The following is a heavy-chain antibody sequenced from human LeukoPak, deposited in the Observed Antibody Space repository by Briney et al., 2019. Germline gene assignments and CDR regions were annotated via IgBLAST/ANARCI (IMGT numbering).Heavy chain of an antibody. J-gene: IGHJ4*02. Sequence: GGSLRLSCAASGFTFSSYWMHWVRQAPGKGLVWVSRINSDGSTTNYADSVKGRFTISRDHAKNTLYLQMNSLRAEDTAMYYCARRSSGSPPFYFDYWGQGTLVTVSS. D-gene: IGHD1-26*01. CDR2: INSDGSTT. CDR3: ARRSSGSPPFYFDY. CDR1: GFTFSSYW. V-gene: IGHV3-74*01.